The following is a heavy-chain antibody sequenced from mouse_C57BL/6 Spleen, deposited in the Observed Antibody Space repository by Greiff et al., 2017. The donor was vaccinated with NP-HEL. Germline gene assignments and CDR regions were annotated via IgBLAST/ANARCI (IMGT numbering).Heavy chain of an antibody. V-gene: IGHV1-69*01. CDR1: GYTFTSYW. D-gene: IGHD6-1*01. CDR3: ARVQGDY. CDR2: IDPSDSYT. J-gene: IGHJ4*01. Sequence: QVQLKQPGAELVMPGASVKLSCKASGYTFTSYWMHWVKQRPGQGLEWIGEIDPSDSYTNYNQKFKGKSTLTVDKSSSTAYMQLSSLTSEDSAVYYCARVQGDYWGQGTSVTVSS.